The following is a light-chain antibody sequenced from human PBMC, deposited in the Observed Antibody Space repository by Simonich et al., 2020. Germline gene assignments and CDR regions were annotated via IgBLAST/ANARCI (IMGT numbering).Light chain of an antibody. Sequence: SYELTQPPSVSVSPGQTARITCSGDALPKKYAYWYQQKSGQAPVLVIYKDSERPSGIPERFSGSSSGTTVTLTISGVQAEDEADYYCQSADSSGTWVFGGGTKLTVL. CDR2: KDS. V-gene: IGLV3-25*03. CDR1: ALPKKY. CDR3: QSADSSGTWV. J-gene: IGLJ3*02.